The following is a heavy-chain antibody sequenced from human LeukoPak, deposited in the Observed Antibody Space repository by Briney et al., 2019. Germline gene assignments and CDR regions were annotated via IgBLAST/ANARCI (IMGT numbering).Heavy chain of an antibody. Sequence: SETLSLTCTVSRGSISSSSYYWGWIRQPPGKGLEWIGSIYYSGSTYYNPSLKSRVTISVDTSKNQFSLKLSSVTAADTAVYYCARESRRNDYWGQGTLVTVSS. CDR2: IYYSGST. CDR3: ARESRRNDY. J-gene: IGHJ4*02. V-gene: IGHV4-39*07. CDR1: RGSISSSSYY.